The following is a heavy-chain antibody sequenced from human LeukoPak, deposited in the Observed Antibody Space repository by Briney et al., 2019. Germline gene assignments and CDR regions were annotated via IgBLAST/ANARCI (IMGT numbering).Heavy chain of an antibody. V-gene: IGHV1-8*01. D-gene: IGHD6-6*01. Sequence: GASVKVSCKASGYTFTSYDINWVRQATGQGLEWMGWMNPNSGNTGYAQKFQGRVTMTRNTSISTAYMELSSLRSDDTAVYYCARGLRQLVPYYYYVMDVWGQGTTVTVSS. J-gene: IGHJ6*02. CDR3: ARGLRQLVPYYYYVMDV. CDR2: MNPNSGNT. CDR1: GYTFTSYD.